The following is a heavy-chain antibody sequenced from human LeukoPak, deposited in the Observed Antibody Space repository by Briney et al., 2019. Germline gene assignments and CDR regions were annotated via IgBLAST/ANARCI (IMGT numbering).Heavy chain of an antibody. CDR2: IYPGDSDN. J-gene: IGHJ4*02. CDR1: GYSFTSYW. V-gene: IGHV5-51*01. CDR3: ARAQTYDFWSGYYPY. Sequence: GESLKISCKGSGYSFTSYWIGWVRQMPGKGLEWMGIIYPGDSDNRYSPSFQGQVPISAGKSISTAYLQWSSLKASDSAMYYCARAQTYDFWSGYYPYWGQGTLVTVSS. D-gene: IGHD3-3*01.